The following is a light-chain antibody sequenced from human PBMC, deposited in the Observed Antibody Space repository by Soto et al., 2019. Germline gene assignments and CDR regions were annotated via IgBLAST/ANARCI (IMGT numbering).Light chain of an antibody. CDR1: SGDVGGYNS. J-gene: IGLJ2*01. Sequence: QSVLTQPPSASGSPGQSVTISCTGTSGDVGGYNSVSWYQQHPGKAPKLMIYGVSTRPSGVPDRFSGSKSGNTASLTVSGLQAEDEADYYCSSYAGRNNPVVFGGGTKLTVL. V-gene: IGLV2-8*01. CDR2: GVS. CDR3: SSYAGRNNPVV.